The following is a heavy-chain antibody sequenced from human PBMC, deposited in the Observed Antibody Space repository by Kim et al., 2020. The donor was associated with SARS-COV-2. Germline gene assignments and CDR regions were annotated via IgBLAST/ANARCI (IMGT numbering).Heavy chain of an antibody. CDR3: ARRRGYCSGGSCYSFKARDYYYYMDV. J-gene: IGHJ6*03. D-gene: IGHD2-15*01. Sequence: SETLSLTCAVYGGSFSGYYWSWIRQPPGKGLEWIGEINHSGSTNYNPSLKSRVTISVDTSKNQFSLKLSSVTAADTAVYYCARRRGYCSGGSCYSFKARDYYYYMDVWGKGTTVTVSS. CDR1: GGSFSGYY. CDR2: INHSGST. V-gene: IGHV4-34*01.